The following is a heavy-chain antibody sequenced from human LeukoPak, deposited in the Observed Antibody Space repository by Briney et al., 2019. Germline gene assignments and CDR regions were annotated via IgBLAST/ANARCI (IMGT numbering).Heavy chain of an antibody. J-gene: IGHJ6*03. D-gene: IGHD4-11*01. CDR1: GFTFSSYG. CDR2: IWYDGSNK. CDR3: ARAINYRAYYSYYYMDV. V-gene: IGHV3-33*01. Sequence: GGSLRLSCAASGFTFSSYGMHWVRQAPGKGLEWVAVIWYDGSNKYYADSVKGRFTISRDNSKNTLYLQMNSLRAEDTAVYYCARAINYRAYYSYYYMDVWGKGTTVTVSS.